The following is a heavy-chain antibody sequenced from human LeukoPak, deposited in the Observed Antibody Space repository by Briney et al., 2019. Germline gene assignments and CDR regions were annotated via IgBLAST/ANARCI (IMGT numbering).Heavy chain of an antibody. V-gene: IGHV4-4*07. CDR1: GGSISGYF. Sequence: SETLSLTCTVSGGSISGYFWSWIRQPAGKGLEWIGRIYATGTTNYNPSLKSRVTMSVDTSKNQFSLNLTSVTAAATAVYYCAREGGGSNRCLDWGQGTLVTVSS. CDR2: IYATGTT. J-gene: IGHJ1*01. D-gene: IGHD3-16*02. CDR3: AREGGGSNRCLD.